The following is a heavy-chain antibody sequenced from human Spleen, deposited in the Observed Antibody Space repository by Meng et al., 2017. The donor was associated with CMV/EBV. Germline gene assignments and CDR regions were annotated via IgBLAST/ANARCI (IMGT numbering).Heavy chain of an antibody. CDR2: IYYSGST. J-gene: IGHJ3*01. Sequence: SETLSLTCAVYGGSFSGYYWSWIRQPPGKGLEWIGYIYYSGSTNYNPSLKSRVTISVDTSKNQFSLKVRSVTAADTAVYYCARGGASGGNNPFDLWGPGTMVTVSS. CDR1: GGSFSGYY. D-gene: IGHD1-26*01. CDR3: ARGGASGGNNPFDL. V-gene: IGHV4-59*01.